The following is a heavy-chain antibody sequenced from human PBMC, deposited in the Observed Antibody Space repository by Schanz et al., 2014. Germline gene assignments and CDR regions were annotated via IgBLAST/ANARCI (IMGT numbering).Heavy chain of an antibody. CDR2: VSRSTPDI. J-gene: IGHJ5*02. V-gene: IGHV3-48*01. Sequence: EVQLVESGGGWVQPGGSLRLSCAASGFTFSDYSMNWVRQAPGKGLEWVSYVSRSTPDIYYADSVKGRFTMSRDNAKNSVFLQMNSLRAEDTAVYYCVRDILHRVYDSGSPWGQGTLVTVSS. D-gene: IGHD3-10*01. CDR3: VRDILHRVYDSGSP. CDR1: GFTFSDYS.